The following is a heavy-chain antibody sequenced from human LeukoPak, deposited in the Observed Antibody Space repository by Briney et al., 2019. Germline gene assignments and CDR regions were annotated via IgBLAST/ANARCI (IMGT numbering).Heavy chain of an antibody. J-gene: IGHJ4*02. V-gene: IGHV3-48*01. Sequence: PGGSLRLSCATSGFPFSNYSMNWVRQAPGKGLEWVSYISTTATTIYYTDSVKGRFTISRDNAKNSLYLQMNSLRVEDTAVYYCARNQEIDYYDSSGFYWGVEYWGQGTLVTVSS. D-gene: IGHD3-22*01. CDR1: GFPFSNYS. CDR2: ISTTATTI. CDR3: ARNQEIDYYDSSGFYWGVEY.